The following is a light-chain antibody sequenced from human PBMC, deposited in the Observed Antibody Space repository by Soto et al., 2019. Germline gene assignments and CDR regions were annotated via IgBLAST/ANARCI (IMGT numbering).Light chain of an antibody. J-gene: IGLJ1*01. V-gene: IGLV2-14*01. Sequence: LTQPASVSGTPGQSITISCTGSNSDVGIYDFVSWYQHHPGRAPKLIVSEVSHRPSGVSNRFSGSKSGNTASLTISGLQSEDEADYYCISYTSDDVRYVFGTGTKVTVL. CDR1: NSDVGIYDF. CDR3: ISYTSDDVRYV. CDR2: EVS.